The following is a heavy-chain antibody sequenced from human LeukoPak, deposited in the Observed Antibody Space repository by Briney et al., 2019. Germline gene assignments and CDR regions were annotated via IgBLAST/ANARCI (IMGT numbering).Heavy chain of an antibody. CDR2: VFHTGST. Sequence: PSQTLSLTCTVSGGSISSGDHYWSWIRQSPGRGLEFIGYVFHTGSTHNSPSLRSRLTISVDRSRNQFSLKLNSVTAADTAVYYCARGVDIVATLNWFDPWGQGTLVTVSS. CDR3: ARGVDIVATLNWFDP. J-gene: IGHJ5*02. CDR1: GGSISSGDHY. V-gene: IGHV4-30-2*06. D-gene: IGHD5-12*01.